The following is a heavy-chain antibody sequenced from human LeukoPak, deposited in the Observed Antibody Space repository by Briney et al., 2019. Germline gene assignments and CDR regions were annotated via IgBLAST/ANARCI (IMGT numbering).Heavy chain of an antibody. D-gene: IGHD2-2*01. CDR3: ARGVVPAALDY. Sequence: SETLSLTCTVSGGSISGYYWSWIRQPPGKGLEWIGYIYYSGSTNYNPSLKSRVTISVDTSKNQFSLKLSSVTAADTAVYYCARGVVPAALDYWGQGTLVTVSS. CDR1: GGSISGYY. J-gene: IGHJ4*02. CDR2: IYYSGST. V-gene: IGHV4-59*08.